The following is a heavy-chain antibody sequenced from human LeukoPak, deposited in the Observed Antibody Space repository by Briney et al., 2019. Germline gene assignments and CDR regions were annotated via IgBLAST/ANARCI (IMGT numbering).Heavy chain of an antibody. CDR2: ISYTGST. J-gene: IGHJ3*02. Sequence: SETLSLTCTVSGGSICSYYWNWIRQPPGKGLEWIGYISYTGSTNYNPSLKSRVTMSGDTPKNQFSLKLSSVTAADTAVYYCVRVGGSPLGALDIWGQGTMVTVSS. V-gene: IGHV4-59*01. D-gene: IGHD1-14*01. CDR3: VRVGGSPLGALDI. CDR1: GGSICSYY.